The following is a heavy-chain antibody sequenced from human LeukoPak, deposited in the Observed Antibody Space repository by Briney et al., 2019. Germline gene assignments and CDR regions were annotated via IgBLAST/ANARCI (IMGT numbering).Heavy chain of an antibody. J-gene: IGHJ4*02. CDR3: ARGVHSGSSFGTDY. V-gene: IGHV3-20*04. D-gene: IGHD1-26*01. Sequence: PGGSLRLSCAASGFTFDDYGMSWVRQAPGKGLEWISGINWNGGSTGYADSVKGRFTISRDNAKNSLYLQMNSLRAEDTALYYCARGVHSGSSFGTDYWGQGTLVTVSS. CDR1: GFTFDDYG. CDR2: INWNGGST.